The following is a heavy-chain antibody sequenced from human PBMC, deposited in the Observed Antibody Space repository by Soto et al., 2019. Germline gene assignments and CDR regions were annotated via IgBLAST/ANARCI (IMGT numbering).Heavy chain of an antibody. D-gene: IGHD1-26*01. CDR2: IYYSGST. CDR3: ASLYGVGVADYYYYGMDV. V-gene: IGHV4-59*12. Sequence: SETLSLTCTVSGGSISSYYWSWIRQPPGKGLEWIGYIYYSGSTNYNPSLKSRVTISVDTSKNQFSLKLSSVTAADTAVYYCASLYGVGVADYYYYGMDVCGQRTTVPVSS. CDR1: GGSISSYY. J-gene: IGHJ6*02.